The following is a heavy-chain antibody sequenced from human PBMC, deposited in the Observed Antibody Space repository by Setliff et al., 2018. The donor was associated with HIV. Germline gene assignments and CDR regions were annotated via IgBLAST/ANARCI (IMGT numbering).Heavy chain of an antibody. J-gene: IGHJ3*01. CDR1: GFVFYSFD. D-gene: IGHD1-26*01. CDR3: AKPTIGIYPRSFDL. Sequence: PGGSLRLSCVASGFVFYSFDMNWVRQSPGKGLEWVSGVSPGSHTTYYAESVKGRFTVSRDDSNNMLFLQMTSLGDDDTAIYYCAKPTIGIYPRSFDLWGPGTMVTVSS. V-gene: IGHV3-23*01. CDR2: VSPGSHTT.